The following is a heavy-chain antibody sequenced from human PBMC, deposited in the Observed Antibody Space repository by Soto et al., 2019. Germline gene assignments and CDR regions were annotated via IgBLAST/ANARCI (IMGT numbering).Heavy chain of an antibody. CDR3: ARGPDY. V-gene: IGHV4-30-2*01. CDR1: GGSISSCGCY. CDR2: IYHSGST. Sequence: QLQLQESGSGLVKPSQTLSLTCAVSGGSISSCGCYWSWIRQPPGKGLGGSGYIYHSGSTYYNSSLKSRVTISVDRAKNQVSLKLSSVTAADRAVYYCARGPDYWGQGTLVTVSS. J-gene: IGHJ4*02.